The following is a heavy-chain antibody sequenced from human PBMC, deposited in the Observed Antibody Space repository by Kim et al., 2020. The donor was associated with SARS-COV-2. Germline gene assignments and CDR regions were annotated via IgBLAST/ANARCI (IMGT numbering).Heavy chain of an antibody. CDR1: GFTFSSYE. CDR3: AGEVMAVAGTGLDY. D-gene: IGHD6-19*01. J-gene: IGHJ4*02. CDR2: ISSSGSTI. V-gene: IGHV3-48*03. Sequence: GGSLRLSCAASGFTFSSYEMNWVRQAPGKGLEWVSYISSSGSTIYYADSVKGRFIISRDNAKNSLYLQMNSLRAEDTAVYYCAGEVMAVAGTGLDYWGQGTLVTVSS.